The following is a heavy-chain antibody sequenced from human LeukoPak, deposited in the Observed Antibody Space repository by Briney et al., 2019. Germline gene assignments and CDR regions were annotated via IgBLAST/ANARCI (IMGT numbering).Heavy chain of an antibody. V-gene: IGHV1-69*13. D-gene: IGHD5-24*01. CDR3: ARGRRWLQPFDY. J-gene: IGHJ4*02. Sequence: GASVKVSCKASGGTFSSYAISWVRQAPGQGLEWMGGIIPIFGTANYAQKFQGRVTITADESTSTAYMELSSLRPEDTAVYYCARGRRWLQPFDYWGQGTLVTVSS. CDR1: GGTFSSYA. CDR2: IIPIFGTA.